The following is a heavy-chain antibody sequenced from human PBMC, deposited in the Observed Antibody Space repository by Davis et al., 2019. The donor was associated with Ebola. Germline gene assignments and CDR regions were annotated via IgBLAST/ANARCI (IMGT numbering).Heavy chain of an antibody. D-gene: IGHD3-10*01. CDR3: ASYLGFRGMDV. CDR2: IYYSGST. CDR1: GGSISSSSYY. Sequence: SETLSLTCTVSGGSISSSSYYWGWIRQPPGKGLEWIGSIYYSGSTYYNPSLKSRVTISVDTSKNQFSLKLSSVTAADTAVYYCASYLGFRGMDVWGKGTTVTVSS. J-gene: IGHJ6*03. V-gene: IGHV4-39*07.